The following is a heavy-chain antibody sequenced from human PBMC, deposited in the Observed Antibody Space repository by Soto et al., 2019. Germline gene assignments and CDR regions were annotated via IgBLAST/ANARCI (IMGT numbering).Heavy chain of an antibody. CDR2: ISAYNGNT. CDR1: GYTFTSYG. V-gene: IGHV1-18*01. CDR3: ARDLRIAAAGPFDY. Sequence: GASVKVSCKASGYTFTSYGISLVRQAPGQGLEWMGWISAYNGNTNYAQKLQGRVTMTTDTSTSTAYMELRSLRSDDTAVYYCARDLRIAAAGPFDYWGQGTLVTVSS. J-gene: IGHJ4*02. D-gene: IGHD6-13*01.